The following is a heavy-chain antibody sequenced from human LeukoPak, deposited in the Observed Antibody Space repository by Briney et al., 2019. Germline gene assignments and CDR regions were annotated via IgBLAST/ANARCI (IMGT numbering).Heavy chain of an antibody. CDR3: ARAARSYPFDY. J-gene: IGHJ4*02. Sequence: GGSLRLSCAASGFTFSSYSMNWVRQAPGKGLEWVSVIYSGGSTYYADSVKGRFTISRDNSKNTLYLQMNSLRAEDTAVYYCARAARSYPFDYWGQGTLVTVSS. CDR2: IYSGGST. CDR1: GFTFSSYS. D-gene: IGHD1-26*01. V-gene: IGHV3-53*01.